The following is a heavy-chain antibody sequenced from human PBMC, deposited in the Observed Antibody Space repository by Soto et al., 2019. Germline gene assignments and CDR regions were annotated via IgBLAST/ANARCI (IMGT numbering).Heavy chain of an antibody. J-gene: IGHJ5*02. CDR2: INPNSGGT. CDR1: GYTFTGYY. V-gene: IGHV1-2*02. Sequence: GASVKVSCKASGYTFTGYYMHWVRQAPGQGLEWMGWINPNSGGTNYAQKFQGRVTMTRDTSISTAYMELSRLRFDDTAVYYCAIYYPPDYYDSSGYYFGGWFDLWGQGTLVTVSS. CDR3: AIYYPPDYYDSSGYYFGGWFDL. D-gene: IGHD3-22*01.